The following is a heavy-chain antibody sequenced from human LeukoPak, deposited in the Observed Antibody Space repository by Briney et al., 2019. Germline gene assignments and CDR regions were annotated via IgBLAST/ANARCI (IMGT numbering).Heavy chain of an antibody. CDR3: ARGKAGWVYFDY. J-gene: IGHJ4*02. Sequence: GGSLRLSCEASGFTFSSYEMNWVRQAPGKGLEWVSYISSSGSSIYYADSVKGRFTISRDNAKNSLYLQMNSLRAEETAVYYCARGKAGWVYFDYWGQGTLVTVSS. V-gene: IGHV3-48*03. CDR2: ISSSGSSI. D-gene: IGHD6-19*01. CDR1: GFTFSSYE.